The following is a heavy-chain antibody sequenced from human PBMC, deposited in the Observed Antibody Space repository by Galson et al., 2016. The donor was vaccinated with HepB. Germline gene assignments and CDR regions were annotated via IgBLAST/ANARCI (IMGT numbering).Heavy chain of an antibody. CDR3: ARFALAVTTTWFDP. CDR1: GESLRNTVYF. Sequence: SETLSLTCSVSGESLRNTVYFWGWIRQTPGKRLDWIGSVTFRGDTYYKPSLQSRLRISFDKSNNLLSLKLSAVTVADSAIYYCARFALAVTTTWFDPWGQGLLVTVAS. J-gene: IGHJ5*02. CDR2: VTFRGDT. D-gene: IGHD4-17*01. V-gene: IGHV4-39*01.